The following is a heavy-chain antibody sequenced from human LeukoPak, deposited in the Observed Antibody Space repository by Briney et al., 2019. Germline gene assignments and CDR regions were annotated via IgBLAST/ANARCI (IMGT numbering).Heavy chain of an antibody. D-gene: IGHD6-13*01. J-gene: IGHJ6*02. V-gene: IGHV4-31*03. CDR2: IYYSGST. Sequence: PSQTLSLTCTVSGVSISSGGYYWSWIRQHPGKGLEWIGYIYYSGSTYYNPSLKSRVTISVDTSKNQFSLKLSSVTAADTAVYYCARVAAAAVSPYYYYGMDVWGQGTTVTVSS. CDR3: ARVAAAAVSPYYYYGMDV. CDR1: GVSISSGGYY.